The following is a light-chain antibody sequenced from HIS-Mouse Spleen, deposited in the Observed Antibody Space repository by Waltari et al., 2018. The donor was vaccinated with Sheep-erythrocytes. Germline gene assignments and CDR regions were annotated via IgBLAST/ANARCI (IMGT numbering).Light chain of an antibody. V-gene: IGLV2-11*01. CDR2: DGS. J-gene: IGLJ3*02. Sequence: QSALTQPRSVSGSPGQSLTISCTGTLSDVGGYNYVPWYQQHPGKAPKLRIYDGSKRPSGVPDRFSGSKSGNTASLTISGLQAEDEADYYCCSYAGSYTFWVFGGGTKLTVL. CDR1: LSDVGGYNY. CDR3: CSYAGSYTFWV.